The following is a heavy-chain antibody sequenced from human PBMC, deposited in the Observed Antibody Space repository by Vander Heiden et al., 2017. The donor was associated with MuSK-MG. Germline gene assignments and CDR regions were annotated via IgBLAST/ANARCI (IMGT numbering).Heavy chain of an antibody. V-gene: IGHV3-23*01. CDR3: AKTGLGGKLVGADY. CDR2: ITGSGETT. J-gene: IGHJ4*02. CDR1: GSTFSNYA. Sequence: EVQLFESGGGLVQPGGFLRLSCAASGSTFSNYAMSWVRQAPGKGLEWVSGITGSGETTCDADSVKGRFTISRDNSKNTLYLQMNSNRAEDTALYYCAKTGLGGKLVGADYWGQGPLVTVSS. D-gene: IGHD3-9*01.